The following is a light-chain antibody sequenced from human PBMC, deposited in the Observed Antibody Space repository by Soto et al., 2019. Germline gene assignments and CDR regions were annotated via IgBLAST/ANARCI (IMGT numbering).Light chain of an antibody. CDR2: GAS. J-gene: IGKJ5*01. Sequence: EIVMAQSPATRSVAPGGRATLSCRASQSVSRNLAWYQQRPGQAPRLLISGASTRATGIAARFSGSGSGREFTLTISILQSEDSALYYCQQYSNWPTFGQGTRLEIK. CDR3: QQYSNWPT. V-gene: IGKV3-15*01. CDR1: QSVSRN.